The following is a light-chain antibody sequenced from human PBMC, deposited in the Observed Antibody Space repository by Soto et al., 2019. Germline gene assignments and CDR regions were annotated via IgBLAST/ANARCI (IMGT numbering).Light chain of an antibody. Sequence: EIVLTQSPATLSLSPGERATLSCRASQSVSSYLAWYQQKPGQAPRLLIYDASNRATGIPARFSGSGSGTDFTLTISSLEPEDFAVYYCQQRSNWPPNTFGQGRRPEI. J-gene: IGKJ5*01. CDR2: DAS. CDR1: QSVSSY. CDR3: QQRSNWPPNT. V-gene: IGKV3-11*01.